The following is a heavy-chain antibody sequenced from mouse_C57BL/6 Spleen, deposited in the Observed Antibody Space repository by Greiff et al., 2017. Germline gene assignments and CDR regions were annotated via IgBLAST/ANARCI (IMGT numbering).Heavy chain of an antibody. CDR3: ARQRDYGNYDYAMDY. D-gene: IGHD2-1*01. Sequence: QVQLQQPGAELVKPGASVKMSCKASGYTFTSYWITWVKQRPGQGLEWIGDIYPGSGSTNYNEKFKSKATLTVDTSSSTAYMQLSSLTSEDSAVYYCARQRDYGNYDYAMDYWGQGTSVTVSS. CDR1: GYTFTSYW. CDR2: IYPGSGST. J-gene: IGHJ4*01. V-gene: IGHV1-55*01.